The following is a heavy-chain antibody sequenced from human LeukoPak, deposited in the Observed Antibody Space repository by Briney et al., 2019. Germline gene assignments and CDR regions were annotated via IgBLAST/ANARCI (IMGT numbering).Heavy chain of an antibody. D-gene: IGHD3-10*01. CDR1: GGSISSGGYS. Sequence: SGTLSLTCAVSGGSISSGGYSWSWIRQPPGKGLEWIGYIYHSGSTYYNPSLKSRVTISVDRSKNQFSLKLSSVTAADTAVYYCARGAVRGVIDYWGQGTLVTVSS. J-gene: IGHJ4*02. V-gene: IGHV4-30-2*01. CDR3: ARGAVRGVIDY. CDR2: IYHSGST.